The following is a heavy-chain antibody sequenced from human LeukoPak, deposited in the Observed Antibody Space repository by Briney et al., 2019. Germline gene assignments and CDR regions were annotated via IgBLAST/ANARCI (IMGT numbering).Heavy chain of an antibody. Sequence: PSETLSLTCTVSGGSISSSIYYWGWIRQPPGKGLEWIGSIHYSGSTYYNPSLKSRVTISVDTSKNQFSLKLSSVTAADTAVYYCARLPIVATLGDYWGQGTLVTVSS. D-gene: IGHD5-12*01. V-gene: IGHV4-39*01. CDR3: ARLPIVATLGDY. CDR2: IHYSGST. CDR1: GGSISSSIYY. J-gene: IGHJ4*02.